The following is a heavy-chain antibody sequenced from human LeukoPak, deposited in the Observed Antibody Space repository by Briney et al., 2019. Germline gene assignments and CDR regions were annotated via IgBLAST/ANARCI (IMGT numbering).Heavy chain of an antibody. D-gene: IGHD6-13*01. CDR3: AREGLYSNNWYPGYYYMDV. J-gene: IGHJ6*03. Sequence: GGSLRLSCAASGFTFSDYYMSWIRQAPGKGLEWISHISSSGSVKYFADSVKGRFTISRDNARNSLYLDMNSLRAEDTAVYYCAREGLYSNNWYPGYYYMDVWGKGTTVTVSS. CDR2: ISSSGSVK. CDR1: GFTFSDYY. V-gene: IGHV3-11*01.